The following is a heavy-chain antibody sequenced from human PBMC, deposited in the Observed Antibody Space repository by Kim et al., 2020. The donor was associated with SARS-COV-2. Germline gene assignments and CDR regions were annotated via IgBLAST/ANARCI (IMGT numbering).Heavy chain of an antibody. D-gene: IGHD2-21*02. CDR2: IKPSGGST. CDR1: GYTFTRNY. Sequence: ASVKVSCKASGYTFTRNYMHWVRQAPGQGLEWMGLIKPSGGSTSYAQKFQGRVAMTRDTSTSTVYMELSSLRSEDTAVYYCASGGRGGDYKNWFDPWGQG. CDR3: ASGGRGGDYKNWFDP. J-gene: IGHJ5*02. V-gene: IGHV1-46*01.